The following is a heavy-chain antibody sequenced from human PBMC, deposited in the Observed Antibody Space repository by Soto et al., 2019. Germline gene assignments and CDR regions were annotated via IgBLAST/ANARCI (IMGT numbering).Heavy chain of an antibody. Sequence: PSETLSLTCTGSGGSISSYYWSWIRQPPGKGLEWIGYIYYSGSTNYNPSLKSRVTISVHTSKTQFSLRLSSVTAADAAVYYCARDSGYGDPFDYWGQGTLVTVS. J-gene: IGHJ4*02. V-gene: IGHV4-59*01. CDR2: IYYSGST. CDR1: GGSISSYY. D-gene: IGHD4-17*01. CDR3: ARDSGYGDPFDY.